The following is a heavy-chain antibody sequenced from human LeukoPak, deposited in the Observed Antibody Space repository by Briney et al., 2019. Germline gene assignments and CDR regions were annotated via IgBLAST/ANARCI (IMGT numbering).Heavy chain of an antibody. V-gene: IGHV3-7*01. D-gene: IGHD6-13*01. CDR3: ASSYSSSWYYFDY. CDR2: IKQDGSEI. Sequence: PGGSLRLSCAASGFTFSSYWMSWVRQAPGKGLEWVANIKQDGSEIYYVDSVKGRFTISRDNAKNSLSLQMNSLRAEDTAVYYCASSYSSSWYYFDYWGQGTLVTVSS. CDR1: GFTFSSYW. J-gene: IGHJ4*02.